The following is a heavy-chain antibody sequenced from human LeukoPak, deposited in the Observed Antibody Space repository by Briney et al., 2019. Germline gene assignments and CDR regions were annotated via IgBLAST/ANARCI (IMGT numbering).Heavy chain of an antibody. CDR3: ARGWIAVAGTAILEDFDY. Sequence: GASVKVSCKASVYTFTGYYMHWVRQAPGQGLEWMGWINPNSGGTNYAQKFQGRVTMTRDTSISTAYMELSRLRSDDTAVYYCARGWIAVAGTAILEDFDYWAREPWSPSPQ. D-gene: IGHD6-19*01. V-gene: IGHV1-2*02. CDR1: VYTFTGYY. CDR2: INPNSGGT. J-gene: IGHJ4*02.